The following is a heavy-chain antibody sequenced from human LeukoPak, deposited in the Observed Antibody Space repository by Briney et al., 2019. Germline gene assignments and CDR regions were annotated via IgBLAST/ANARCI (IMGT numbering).Heavy chain of an antibody. CDR2: MNPNSGNT. J-gene: IGHJ5*02. Sequence: ASVKVSCKASGYTYTSCDINWVRQATGQGLEWMGWMNPNSGNTGYAQKFQGRVTITRNTSISTAYMELSSLRSEDTAVYYCARGPRRYFDWTNWFDPWGQGTLVTVSS. D-gene: IGHD3-9*01. V-gene: IGHV1-8*03. CDR1: GYTYTSCD. CDR3: ARGPRRYFDWTNWFDP.